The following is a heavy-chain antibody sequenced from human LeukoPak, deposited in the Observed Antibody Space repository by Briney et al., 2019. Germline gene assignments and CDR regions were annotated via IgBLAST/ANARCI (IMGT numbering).Heavy chain of an antibody. V-gene: IGHV4-59*01. D-gene: IGHD3-10*01. CDR2: IYYSGST. CDR3: ARGTLSITMVRGVIRTRNWFDP. CDR1: GGSISSYY. Sequence: PSETLSLTCTVSGGSISSYYWSWIRQPPGKGLEWIGYIYYSGSTNYNPSLKSRVTISVDTSKNQFSLKLSSVTAADTAVYYCARGTLSITMVRGVIRTRNWFDPWGQGTLVTVSS. J-gene: IGHJ5*02.